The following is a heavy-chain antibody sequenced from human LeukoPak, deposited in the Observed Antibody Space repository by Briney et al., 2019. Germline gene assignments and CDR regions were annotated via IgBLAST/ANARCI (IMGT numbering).Heavy chain of an antibody. V-gene: IGHV4-30-4*08. Sequence: SETLSLTCTVSGGSISSGDYYWSWIRQPPGKGLEWIGYIYYSGSTYYNPSLKSRVTISVDTSKNQFSLKLSSETAADTAVYYCARGGGYGGNSADYWGQGTLVTVSS. CDR1: GGSISSGDYY. D-gene: IGHD4-23*01. J-gene: IGHJ4*02. CDR3: ARGGGYGGNSADY. CDR2: IYYSGST.